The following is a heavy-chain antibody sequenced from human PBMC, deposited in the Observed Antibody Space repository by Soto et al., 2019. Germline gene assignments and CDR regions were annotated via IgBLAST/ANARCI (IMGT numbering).Heavy chain of an antibody. CDR1: GYTFTSYD. J-gene: IGHJ5*02. Sequence: QVQLVQSGAEVKKPGASVKVSCKASGYTFTSYDINWVRQATGQGLEWMGWMNPNSGNTGYAQKFQGRVTMTSDTSIRTAYMELRSVRSEDTAVDDGARGLSWIQLWLQNWLDLLGQGTLVNVSS. V-gene: IGHV1-8*01. D-gene: IGHD5-18*01. CDR3: ARGLSWIQLWLQNWLDL. CDR2: MNPNSGNT.